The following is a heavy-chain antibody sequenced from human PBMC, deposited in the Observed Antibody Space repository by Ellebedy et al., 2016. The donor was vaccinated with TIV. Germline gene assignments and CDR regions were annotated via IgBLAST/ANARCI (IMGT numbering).Heavy chain of an antibody. CDR2: IIPIFGTA. Sequence: AASVKVSCKASGGTFSSYAISWVRQDPGQGLEWMGGIIPIFGTANYAQKFQGRVTITADESTSTAYMELSSLRSEDTAVYYCASTVVAAGNWYFDLWGRGTLVTVSS. D-gene: IGHD6-13*01. CDR1: GGTFSSYA. V-gene: IGHV1-69*13. J-gene: IGHJ2*01. CDR3: ASTVVAAGNWYFDL.